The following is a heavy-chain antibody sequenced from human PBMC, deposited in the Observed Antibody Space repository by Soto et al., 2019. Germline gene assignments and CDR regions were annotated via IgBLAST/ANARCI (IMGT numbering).Heavy chain of an antibody. J-gene: IGHJ4*02. CDR2: VIPIFGTA. V-gene: IGHV1-69*01. CDR1: GGTFSSYA. D-gene: IGHD3-22*01. Sequence: QVQLVQSGAEVKKPGSSVQVSCKASGGTFSSYAISWVRQAPGQGLEWMGGVIPIFGTANYAQKFQGRVTITADESTSTAYMELSSLRSEDTAVYYCATVYGGLTNYDQFFDYWGQGTLVTVSS. CDR3: ATVYGGLTNYDQFFDY.